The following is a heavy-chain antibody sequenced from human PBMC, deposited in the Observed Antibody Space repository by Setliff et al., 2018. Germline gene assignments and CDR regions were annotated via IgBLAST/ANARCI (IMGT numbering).Heavy chain of an antibody. D-gene: IGHD5-18*01. V-gene: IGHV1-69*05. J-gene: IGHJ6*03. CDR1: GGTFSSYG. CDR3: AREGVDTRSSTDYRYYMDV. CDR2: TIPMFGST. Sequence: SVKVSCKASGGTFSSYGISWVRQAPGQGLEWMGGTIPMFGSTKYAQKFQERVTIIKDESTSTAYMEVSSLRTEDTAVYYCAREGVDTRSSTDYRYYMDVWGKGNPGHRLL.